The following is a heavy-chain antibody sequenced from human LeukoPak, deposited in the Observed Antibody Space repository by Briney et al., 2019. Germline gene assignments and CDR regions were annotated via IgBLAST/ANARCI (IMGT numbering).Heavy chain of an antibody. D-gene: IGHD2-15*01. CDR1: GFTFDDYA. CDR3: AKGRLAATFYFDY. CDR2: ISGSGGST. J-gene: IGHJ4*02. V-gene: IGHV3-23*01. Sequence: GRSLRLSCAASGFTFDDYAMHWVRQAPGKGLEWVSAISGSGGSTYYADSVKGRFTISRDNSKNTLYLQMNSLRAEDTAVYYCAKGRLAATFYFDYWGQGTLVTVSS.